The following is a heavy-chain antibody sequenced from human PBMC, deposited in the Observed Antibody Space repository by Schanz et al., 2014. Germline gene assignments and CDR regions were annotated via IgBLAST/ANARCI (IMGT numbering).Heavy chain of an antibody. V-gene: IGHV1-18*01. Sequence: QVQLVQSGAEVKKPGASVKVSCKASGYTFISYGIKWVRQAPGQGLEWMGWISVYHGHTNYAEKVHGRVTMTTDTSTSTAYMELRSLISDDTAVYYCARDRVSFVRGPLGVDWGQGTQVIVSS. D-gene: IGHD3-10*01. J-gene: IGHJ4*02. CDR2: ISVYHGHT. CDR3: ARDRVSFVRGPLGVD. CDR1: GYTFISYG.